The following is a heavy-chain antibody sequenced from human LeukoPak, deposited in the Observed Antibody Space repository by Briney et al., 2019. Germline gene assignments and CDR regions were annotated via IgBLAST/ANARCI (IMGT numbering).Heavy chain of an antibody. CDR1: GFTFSSYW. Sequence: GGSLRLSCAASGFTFSSYWMSWVRQAPGKGLEWVAVISYDGSNKYYADSVKGRFTISRDNSKNTLYLQMNSLRAEDTAVYYCARGAEEAYGLDYWGQGTLVTVSS. V-gene: IGHV3-30*03. CDR2: ISYDGSNK. J-gene: IGHJ4*02. D-gene: IGHD3-10*01. CDR3: ARGAEEAYGLDY.